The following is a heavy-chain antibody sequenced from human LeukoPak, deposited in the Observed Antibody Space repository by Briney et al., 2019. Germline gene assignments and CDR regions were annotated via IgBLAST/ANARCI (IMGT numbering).Heavy chain of an antibody. D-gene: IGHD6-19*01. Sequence: PGGSLRLSCAASGFTFSSYSMNWVRQAPGKGLEWVSYINVGSSTIYYADSVKGRFTISRDNAKNSLYLQMNSLRAEDTALYYCAKDMSSGWYDGAFDYWGQGTLVTVSS. V-gene: IGHV3-48*04. J-gene: IGHJ4*02. CDR2: INVGSSTI. CDR3: AKDMSSGWYDGAFDY. CDR1: GFTFSSYS.